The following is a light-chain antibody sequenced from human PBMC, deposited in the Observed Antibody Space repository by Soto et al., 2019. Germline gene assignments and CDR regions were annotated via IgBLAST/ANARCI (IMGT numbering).Light chain of an antibody. J-gene: IGKJ1*01. V-gene: IGKV1-17*01. CDR1: QTISSW. CDR3: LQHSSYPWT. Sequence: IQMTQSPSSLSASVGDRVTITCRASQTISSWLDWYQXKXGKAPKRLIYAASSLQSGVPSRFSGSGFGTEFTLTISSLQPEDFATYYCLQHSSYPWTFGQGTKV. CDR2: AAS.